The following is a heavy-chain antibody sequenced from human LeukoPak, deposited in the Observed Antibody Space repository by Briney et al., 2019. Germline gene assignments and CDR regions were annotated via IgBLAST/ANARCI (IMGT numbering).Heavy chain of an antibody. J-gene: IGHJ4*02. CDR1: XGXXXXXX. V-gene: IGHV4-59*01. CDR3: AXDRADIVAMITWGYYFDY. CDR2: XXXXXST. Sequence: SETLSLTCSVSXGXXXXXXXXXIXXXXXXXXXXXXXXXXXXSTNYXPSLXSRVTISVDXSXNQFYLRLSSVTAADTAVYYCAXDRADIVAMITWGYYFDYWGQGTLVTVSS. D-gene: IGHD5-12*01.